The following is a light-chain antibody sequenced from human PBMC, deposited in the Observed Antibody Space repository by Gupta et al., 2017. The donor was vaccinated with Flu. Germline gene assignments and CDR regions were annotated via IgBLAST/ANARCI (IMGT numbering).Light chain of an antibody. Sequence: DIVMTPSPDSLVVSLGERATISCNSSQNVLCNSKNKNYLAWYQQKPGQPPHLLIAWASTRASGVPDSFSGSGSGTEFTLTISRLQAEDVAIYYCQHKHSTPRTFGQGTKVEI. CDR1: QNVLCNSKNKNY. J-gene: IGKJ2*01. V-gene: IGKV4-1*01. CDR2: WAS. CDR3: QHKHSTPRT.